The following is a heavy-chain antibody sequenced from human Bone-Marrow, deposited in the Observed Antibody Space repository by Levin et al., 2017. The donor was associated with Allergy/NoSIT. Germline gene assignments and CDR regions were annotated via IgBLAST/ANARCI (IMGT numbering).Heavy chain of an antibody. CDR3: ARGGNDIVTG. CDR1: GGSITAYY. CDR2: IYYSGNI. V-gene: IGHV4-59*01. Sequence: SETLSLTCTVSGGSITAYYWSWIRQPPGKGLEWIGYIYYSGNIKYNPSLNSRATMSVDTSRSQFSLELRSVTAADTALYYCARGGNDIVTGWGQGIRVTVSS. J-gene: IGHJ1*01. D-gene: IGHD3-9*01.